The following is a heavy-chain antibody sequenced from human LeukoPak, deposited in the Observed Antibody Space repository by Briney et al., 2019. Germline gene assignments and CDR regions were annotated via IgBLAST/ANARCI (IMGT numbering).Heavy chain of an antibody. J-gene: IGHJ5*02. V-gene: IGHV3-74*01. D-gene: IGHD5-18*01. Sequence: GGPLRLSCAVSGFTFSSYWMHWVRQAPGKGLVWVSRINSDGSSTIYADSVKGRFTISRDNAKNTLYLQMNSLRAEDTAVYYCAREASAAMAPWGQGTLVTVSS. CDR3: AREASAAMAP. CDR2: INSDGSST. CDR1: GFTFSSYW.